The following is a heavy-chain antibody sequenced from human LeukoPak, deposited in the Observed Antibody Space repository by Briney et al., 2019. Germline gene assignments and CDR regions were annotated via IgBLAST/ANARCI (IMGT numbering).Heavy chain of an antibody. CDR2: FDPEGGET. V-gene: IGHV1-24*01. Sequence: ASVKVSCKVSGYTLTELSMHWVRQAPGKGLEGMGGFDPEGGETIYAQKFQGRVTMTEDTSTDTAYMELSRLRSKDTAVYCCATGAGPKGNDAFDIWGQGTMVTVSS. CDR1: GYTLTELS. CDR3: ATGAGPKGNDAFDI. J-gene: IGHJ3*02.